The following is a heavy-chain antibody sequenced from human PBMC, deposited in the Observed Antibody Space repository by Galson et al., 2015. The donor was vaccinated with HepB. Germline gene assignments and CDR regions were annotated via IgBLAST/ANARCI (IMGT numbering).Heavy chain of an antibody. CDR2: MNPNSGNT. Sequence: ASVKVSCKASGYTFTSYDINWVRQATGQGLEWMGWMNPNSGNTGYAQKFQGRVTMTRNTSISTAYMELSSLRSEDTAVYYCARSFWGVGDVTFDIWGQGTMVTVSS. D-gene: IGHD3-10*01. CDR1: GYTFTSYD. J-gene: IGHJ3*02. V-gene: IGHV1-8*01. CDR3: ARSFWGVGDVTFDI.